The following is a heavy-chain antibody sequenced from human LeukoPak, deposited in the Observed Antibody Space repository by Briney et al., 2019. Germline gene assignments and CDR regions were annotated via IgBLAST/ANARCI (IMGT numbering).Heavy chain of an antibody. CDR2: IRFDDTSK. D-gene: IGHD1-26*01. CDR1: GFTFSNYG. CDR3: AKDLKVGATYYYYMDV. V-gene: IGHV3-30*02. Sequence: PGGSLRLSCAASGFTFSNYGMHWVHQAPGKGLEWVAFIRFDDTSKFYADSVKGRFTIFRDNSKNMLSLQMNSLRVEDTAVYYCAKDLKVGATYYYYMDVWGKGTTVSVSS. J-gene: IGHJ6*03.